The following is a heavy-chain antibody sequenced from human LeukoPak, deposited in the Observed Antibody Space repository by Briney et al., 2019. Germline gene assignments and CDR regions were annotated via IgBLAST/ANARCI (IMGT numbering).Heavy chain of an antibody. CDR2: ISGDGGST. D-gene: IGHD5-24*01. CDR1: VVTFDDYA. Sequence: GGSLRLSCAASVVTFDDYAMHWVRQAPGKGLEWVSLISGDGGSTYYADSVKGRFTISRDNSKNSLYLQMNSLRTEDTALYYCAKDMGDGYNSFDYWGQGTLVTVSS. CDR3: AKDMGDGYNSFDY. J-gene: IGHJ4*02. V-gene: IGHV3-43*02.